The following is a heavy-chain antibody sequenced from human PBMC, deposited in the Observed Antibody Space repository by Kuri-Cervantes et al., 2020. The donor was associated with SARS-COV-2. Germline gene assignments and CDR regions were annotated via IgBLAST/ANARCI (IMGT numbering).Heavy chain of an antibody. Sequence: GGSLRLSCAASGFTFSSYEMNWVRQAPGKGLEWVSYISSSGSTIYYADSVKGRFTISRDTAKNSLYLQMNSLSAEDTAVYYCARGRRSSSSCHKIPENYYHYGMDVWGQGTTVTVSS. V-gene: IGHV3-48*03. CDR2: ISSSGSTI. CDR1: GFTFSSYE. J-gene: IGHJ6*02. D-gene: IGHD2-2*02. CDR3: ARGRRSSSSCHKIPENYYHYGMDV.